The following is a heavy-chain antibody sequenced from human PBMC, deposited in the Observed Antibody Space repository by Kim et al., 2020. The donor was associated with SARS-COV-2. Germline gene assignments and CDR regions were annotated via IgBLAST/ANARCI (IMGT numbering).Heavy chain of an antibody. CDR1: GYTFTSYA. CDR2: INAGNGNT. J-gene: IGHJ6*02. Sequence: ASVKVSCKASGYTFTSYAMHWVRQAPGQRLEWMGWINAGNGNTKYSQKFQGRVTITRDTSASTAYMELSSLRSEDTAVYYCARGGVVARAYYYYGMDVWGQGTTVTVSS. CDR3: ARGGVVARAYYYYGMDV. V-gene: IGHV1-3*01. D-gene: IGHD3-10*01.